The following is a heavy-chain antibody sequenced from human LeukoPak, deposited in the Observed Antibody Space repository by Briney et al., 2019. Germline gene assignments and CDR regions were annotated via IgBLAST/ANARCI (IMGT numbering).Heavy chain of an antibody. CDR3: ARDIGNVRAGYYDNNPFDY. J-gene: IGHJ4*02. V-gene: IGHV1-18*04. CDR1: GYTFTSYG. D-gene: IGHD3-9*01. Sequence: ASVKVSCKASGYTFTSYGISWVRQAPGQGLEWMGWISAYNGNTNYAQKLQGRVTMTTDTSTSTAYMELRSLRSDDTAVYYCARDIGNVRAGYYDNNPFDYWGQGTLVTVSS. CDR2: ISAYNGNT.